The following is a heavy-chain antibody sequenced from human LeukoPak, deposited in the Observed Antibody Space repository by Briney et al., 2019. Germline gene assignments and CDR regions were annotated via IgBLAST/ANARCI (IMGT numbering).Heavy chain of an antibody. D-gene: IGHD6-19*01. CDR3: ARDPLQYSSGWYGGLDY. CDR1: GGTFSSYA. V-gene: IGHV1-18*01. Sequence: ASVKVSCKASGGTFSSYAISWVRQAPGQGLEWMGWISAYNGNTNYAQKLQGRVTMTTDTSTSTAYMELRSLRSDDTAVYYCARDPLQYSSGWYGGLDYWGQGTLVTVSS. J-gene: IGHJ4*02. CDR2: ISAYNGNT.